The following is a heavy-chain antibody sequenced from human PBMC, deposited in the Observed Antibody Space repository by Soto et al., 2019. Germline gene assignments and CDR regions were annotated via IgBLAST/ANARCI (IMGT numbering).Heavy chain of an antibody. CDR3: ARRRGYYYGSGSRDDAFDI. Sequence: SETLSLTCTVSGGSISSSSYYWGWIRQPPGKGLEWIGSIYYSGSTYYNPSLKSRVTISVDTSKNQFSLKLSSVTAADTAVYYCARRRGYYYGSGSRDDAFDIWGQGTMVTVSS. V-gene: IGHV4-39*01. CDR2: IYYSGST. CDR1: GGSISSSSYY. D-gene: IGHD3-10*01. J-gene: IGHJ3*02.